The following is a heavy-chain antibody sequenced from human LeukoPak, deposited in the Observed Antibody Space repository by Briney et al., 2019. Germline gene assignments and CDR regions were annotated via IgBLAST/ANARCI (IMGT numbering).Heavy chain of an antibody. Sequence: PGGSLRLSCAASGFTFSDYSMNWVRQAPGKGLEWVSYISSSSRTIYYADSVRGRFTASRDNAKYSLYLQLNSLRAEDTAVYYCARGEVASEGMDVWGQGTTVTVSS. CDR2: ISSSSRTI. V-gene: IGHV3-48*01. CDR3: ARGEVASEGMDV. J-gene: IGHJ6*02. CDR1: GFTFSDYS. D-gene: IGHD5-12*01.